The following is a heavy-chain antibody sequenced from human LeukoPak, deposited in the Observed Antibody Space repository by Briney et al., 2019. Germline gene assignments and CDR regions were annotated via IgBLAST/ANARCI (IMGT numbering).Heavy chain of an antibody. Sequence: GASVKVSCKASGYTFTGYYIHWVRQAPGQGLEWTGWINPNSGGTNYAQKFQGRVTMTRDTSISTAYMELSRLRSDDTAVYYCAREHGDYDLDYWGQGTLVTVSS. CDR1: GYTFTGYY. CDR3: AREHGDYDLDY. CDR2: INPNSGGT. J-gene: IGHJ4*02. V-gene: IGHV1-2*02. D-gene: IGHD4-17*01.